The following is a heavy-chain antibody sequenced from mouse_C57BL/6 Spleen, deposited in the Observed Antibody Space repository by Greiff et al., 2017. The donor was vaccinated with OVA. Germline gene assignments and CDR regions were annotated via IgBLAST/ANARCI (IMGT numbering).Heavy chain of an antibody. CDR3: ASGYAMDY. J-gene: IGHJ4*01. CDR2: ISYDGSN. Sequence: DVQLQESGPGLVKPSQSLSLTCSVTGYSITSGYYWNWIRQFPGNKLEWMGYISYDGSNNYNPSLKNRISITRDTSKNQFFLKLTSVTTEDTATYYCASGYAMDYWGQGTSVTVSS. CDR1: GYSITSGYY. V-gene: IGHV3-6*01.